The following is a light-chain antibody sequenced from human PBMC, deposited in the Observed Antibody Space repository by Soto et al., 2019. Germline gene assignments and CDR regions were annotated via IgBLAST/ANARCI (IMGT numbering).Light chain of an antibody. J-gene: IGKJ1*01. CDR3: QQYNNWPPWT. CDR2: GAS. V-gene: IGKV3-15*01. CDR1: QSVSNN. Sequence: IVLTQSAGTLSLSPGERATLSCRASQSVSNNYLAWYQQKPGQAPRLLIYGASTRATGIPARFSGSGSGTEFTLTISSLQSEDFAVYYCQQYNNWPPWTFGQRTKVDTK.